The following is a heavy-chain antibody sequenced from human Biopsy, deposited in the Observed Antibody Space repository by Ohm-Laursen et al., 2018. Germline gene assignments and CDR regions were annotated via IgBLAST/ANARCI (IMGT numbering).Heavy chain of an antibody. CDR2: ISPYNGDT. D-gene: IGHD3-3*01. V-gene: IGHV1-18*01. CDR3: ARISITRLLDY. CDR1: GGTFSNYG. J-gene: IGHJ4*02. Sequence: SSVKVSCKAPGGTFSNYGVNWVRQAPGQGLEWMGWISPYNGDTNYAEKFQGRVTMTTDTSTTTAYMELRSLTSDDTAVYYCARISITRLLDYWGQGTLVTVSS.